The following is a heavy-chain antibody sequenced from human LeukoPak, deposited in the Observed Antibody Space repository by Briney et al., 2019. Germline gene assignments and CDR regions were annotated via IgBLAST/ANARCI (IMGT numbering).Heavy chain of an antibody. J-gene: IGHJ6*03. V-gene: IGHV3-21*01. CDR3: ARSYNGDYGYYYMDV. CDR2: ISSSRSYI. D-gene: IGHD1-1*01. Sequence: GGSLRLSCAASGFTFSTYSMNWVRQAPGKGLEWVSSISSSRSYIYYADSVKGRFTISRDNAKNSLYLQMNSVRAEDTAVYYCARSYNGDYGYYYMDVWGKGTTVTVSS. CDR1: GFTFSTYS.